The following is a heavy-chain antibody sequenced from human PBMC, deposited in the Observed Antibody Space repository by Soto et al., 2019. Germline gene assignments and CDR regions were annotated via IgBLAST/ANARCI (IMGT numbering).Heavy chain of an antibody. J-gene: IGHJ4*02. V-gene: IGHV3-30-3*01. CDR1: GFTFSDYY. CDR2: ISYDGSNK. CDR3: ARGSSVTVDY. D-gene: IGHD3-16*02. Sequence: GGSLRLSCAASGFTFSDYYMSWIRQAPGKGLEWVAVISYDGSNKYYADSVKGRFTISRDNSKNTLYLQMNSLRAEDTAVYYCARGSSVTVDYWGQGTLVTVSS.